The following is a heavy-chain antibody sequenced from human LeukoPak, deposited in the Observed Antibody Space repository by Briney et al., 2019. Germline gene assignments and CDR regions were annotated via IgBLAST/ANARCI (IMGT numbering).Heavy chain of an antibody. CDR1: GGTFSSYS. CDR3: ARTTELDFWSGSKFDP. V-gene: IGHV1-69*13. Sequence: ASVKVSCKASGGTFSSYSISWVRQAPGQGLEWMGGIIPIFDTADYAQKFQGRVTITADESTSTAYMELSSLRSEDTAVYYCARTTELDFWSGSKFDPWGQGTLVTVSS. CDR2: IIPIFDTA. J-gene: IGHJ5*02. D-gene: IGHD3-3*01.